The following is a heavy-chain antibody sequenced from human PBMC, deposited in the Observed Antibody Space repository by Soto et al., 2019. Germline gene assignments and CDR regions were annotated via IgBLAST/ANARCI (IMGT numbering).Heavy chain of an antibody. CDR3: ARDAAMGDYYHYGMDV. CDR1: GYTFTGYY. CDR2: INPSSGGA. V-gene: IGHV1-2*04. D-gene: IGHD5-18*01. J-gene: IGHJ6*02. Sequence: WASVKVSGKASGYTFTGYYLHCVRQAPGQGLEWMGWINPSSGGANIAQKFQGWVTMTRDTSIDTAYMELTRLRSDDTAVYYCARDAAMGDYYHYGMDVWGQGTPVTVSS.